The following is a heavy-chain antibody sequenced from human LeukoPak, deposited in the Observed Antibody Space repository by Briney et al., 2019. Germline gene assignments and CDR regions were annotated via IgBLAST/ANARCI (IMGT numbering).Heavy chain of an antibody. J-gene: IGHJ4*02. CDR1: AGSISSGGYC. D-gene: IGHD2-2*01. V-gene: IGHV4-30-2*01. Sequence: SETLSLTCTVSAGSISSGGYCWSWIRQPPGKGLEWIGYIYHSGSTYYNPSLKSRVTISVDRSKNQFSLKLSSVTAADTAVYYCARPSSDDYWGQGTLVTVSS. CDR3: ARPSSDDY. CDR2: IYHSGST.